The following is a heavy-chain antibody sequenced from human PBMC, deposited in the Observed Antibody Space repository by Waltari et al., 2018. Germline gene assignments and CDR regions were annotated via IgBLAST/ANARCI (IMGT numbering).Heavy chain of an antibody. J-gene: IGHJ6*02. CDR1: GYSISSGYS. D-gene: IGHD1-1*01. CDR2: IYHSGST. Sequence: QVQLQESGPGLVKPSETLSLTCAVSGYSISSGYSWGWIRRPPGKGLEWIGSIYHSGSTYYNPSLKSRVTISVDTSKNQFSLKLSSVTAADTAVYYCARPTTGTSPYGMDVWGQGTTVTVSS. V-gene: IGHV4-38-2*01. CDR3: ARPTTGTSPYGMDV.